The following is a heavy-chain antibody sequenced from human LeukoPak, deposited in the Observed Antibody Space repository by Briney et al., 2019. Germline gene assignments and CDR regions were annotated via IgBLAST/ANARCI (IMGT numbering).Heavy chain of an antibody. CDR1: GFTFSSYA. V-gene: IGHV3-23*01. CDR2: ISGSGGST. J-gene: IGHJ4*02. Sequence: GGSLRLSCAASGFTFSSYAMSWVRQAPGKGLEWVSAISGSGGSTYYADSVKGRFTISRDNAKNSLYLQMNSLRAEGTAVYYCARSLLAVAGTPYYFDYWGQGTLVTVSS. CDR3: ARSLLAVAGTPYYFDY. D-gene: IGHD6-19*01.